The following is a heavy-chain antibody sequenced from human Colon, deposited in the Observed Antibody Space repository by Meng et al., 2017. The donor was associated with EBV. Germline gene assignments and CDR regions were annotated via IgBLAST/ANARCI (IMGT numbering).Heavy chain of an antibody. J-gene: IGHJ4*02. CDR2: VYYTGST. V-gene: IGHV4-39*07. Sequence: QWKLQGSGPGLVKPSETLSLTCTVSGGSIHNSHYYWGWIRQAPGKGLEWIGSVYYTGSTYYNPSLRSRVTILVDTSKSQFSLKLTSVTAADTAVYYCAGALQYFDWLLAGLNYWGQGTLVTVSS. CDR1: GGSIHNSHYY. CDR3: AGALQYFDWLLAGLNY. D-gene: IGHD3-9*01.